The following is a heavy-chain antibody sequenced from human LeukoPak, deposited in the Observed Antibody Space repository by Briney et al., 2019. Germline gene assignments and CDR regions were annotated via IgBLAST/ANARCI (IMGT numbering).Heavy chain of an antibody. CDR1: GFTFTSYW. CDR2: VNNDGSST. J-gene: IGHJ4*02. CDR3: LCSGSGHYYFDY. V-gene: IGHV3-74*01. D-gene: IGHD3-10*02. Sequence: PGGSLRLSCATSGFTFTSYWMHWVRHVPGKGLVWVSRVNNDGSSTIYADSVKGRFTISRDNAEKTLYMQMHSLRAEATTMYYCLCSGSGHYYFDYWGQGTLVTVSS.